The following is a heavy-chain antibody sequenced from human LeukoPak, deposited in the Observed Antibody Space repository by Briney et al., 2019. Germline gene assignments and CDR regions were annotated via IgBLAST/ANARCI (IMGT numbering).Heavy chain of an antibody. CDR1: GYTFTSFY. D-gene: IGHD6-13*01. Sequence: ASVKVSCKASGYTFTSFYIGWVRQAPGQGLEWAGWISAYNGETSYAQKLQDRVTMTTDASTTTGYMELRSLTSDDTAVYYCARDLYGSSWPPYFGYWGQGTLVTVSS. CDR3: ARDLYGSSWPPYFGY. CDR2: ISAYNGET. V-gene: IGHV1-18*01. J-gene: IGHJ4*02.